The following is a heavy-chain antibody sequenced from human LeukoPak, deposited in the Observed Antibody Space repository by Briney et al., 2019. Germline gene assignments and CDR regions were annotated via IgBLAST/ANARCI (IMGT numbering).Heavy chain of an antibody. Sequence: PGGSLRLSCAASGFTFSDYYMSWIRQAPGKGLEWVSYISSSSTLSYADSVKGRFTISRDNAKNSLFLQMNGLRAEDTAVYYCVRDVTGWPNWFDSWGQGTLVTVSS. J-gene: IGHJ5*01. V-gene: IGHV3-11*01. CDR3: VRDVTGWPNWFDS. CDR2: ISSSSTL. D-gene: IGHD2-21*02. CDR1: GFTFSDYY.